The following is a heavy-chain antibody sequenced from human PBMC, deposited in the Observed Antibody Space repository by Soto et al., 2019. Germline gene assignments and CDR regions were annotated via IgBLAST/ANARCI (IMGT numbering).Heavy chain of an antibody. J-gene: IGHJ5*02. CDR2: IYWDGDK. CDR1: GFSLSTSGAA. D-gene: IGHD3-3*01. V-gene: IGHV2-5*02. CDR3: AHRATMTIFWVIIDNGIWFDP. Sequence: QINLIESGPTLVKPTQTLTLTCTFSGFSLSTSGAAVGWVRQPPGRALEWLALIYWDGDKRYNASLGNRLTITKLTSMDQVVLTLTNVDPADTATYYCAHRATMTIFWVIIDNGIWFDPWGQGTRVIVAS.